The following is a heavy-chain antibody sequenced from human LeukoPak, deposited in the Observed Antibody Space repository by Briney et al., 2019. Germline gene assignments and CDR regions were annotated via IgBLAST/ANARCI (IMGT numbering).Heavy chain of an antibody. CDR2: MKQDGSEK. J-gene: IGHJ4*02. V-gene: IGHV3-7*01. CDR1: GFTLSNYW. Sequence: SGGSLRLSCAASGFTLSNYWMSWVRQAPGKGLEWVANMKQDGSEKYYVDSVKGRFTISRDNAKNSLYLQMNSLRAEDTAMYYCARGNQLLYWGQGTLVTVSS. D-gene: IGHD2-2*01. CDR3: ARGNQLLY.